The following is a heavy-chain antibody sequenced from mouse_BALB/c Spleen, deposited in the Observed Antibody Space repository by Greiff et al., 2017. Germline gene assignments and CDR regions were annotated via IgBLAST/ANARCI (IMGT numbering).Heavy chain of an antibody. Sequence: VQLQQPGAELVMPGASVKMSCKASGYTFTDYWMHWVKQRPGQGLEWIGAIDTSDSYTSYNQKFKGKATLTVDESSSTAYMQLSSLTSEDSAVYYCARLGGSSSSPYAMDYWGQGTSVTVSS. V-gene: IGHV1-69*01. CDR1: GYTFTDYW. D-gene: IGHD1-1*01. J-gene: IGHJ4*01. CDR2: IDTSDSYT. CDR3: ARLGGSSSSPYAMDY.